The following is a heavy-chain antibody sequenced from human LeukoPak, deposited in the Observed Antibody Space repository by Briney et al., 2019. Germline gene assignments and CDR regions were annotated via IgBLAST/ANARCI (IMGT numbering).Heavy chain of an antibody. CDR2: IFGSGGSA. J-gene: IGHJ4*02. D-gene: IGHD6-19*01. CDR1: GFTFGSYA. V-gene: IGHV3-23*01. Sequence: GGSLRLSCEASGFTFGSYAMYWVRPAPGKGLEWVAGIFGSGGSAHYADSAKGRFTISRDNSKNTVYLQINSLRAEDTAVYYCGKTTTGYSSGQKPAWPVDYWGQGTLVTVSS. CDR3: GKTTTGYSSGQKPAWPVDY.